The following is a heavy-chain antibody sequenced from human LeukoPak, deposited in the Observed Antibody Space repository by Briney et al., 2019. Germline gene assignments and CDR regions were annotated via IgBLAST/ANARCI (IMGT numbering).Heavy chain of an antibody. CDR3: ARVSGGSGRKGWFDP. CDR1: GGTFSSYT. V-gene: IGHV1-69*13. CDR2: IIPIFGTA. J-gene: IGHJ5*02. Sequence: SVKVSCKASGGTFSSYTISWVRQAPGQGLEWMGGIIPIFGTANYAQKFQGRVTITADESTSTAYMELSSLRSEDTAVYYCARVSGGSGRKGWFDPWGQGTLVTVSS. D-gene: IGHD3-10*01.